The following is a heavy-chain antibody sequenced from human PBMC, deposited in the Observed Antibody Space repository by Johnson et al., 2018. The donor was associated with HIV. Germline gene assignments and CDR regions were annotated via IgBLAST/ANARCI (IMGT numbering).Heavy chain of an antibody. J-gene: IGHJ3*02. CDR3: ATVGRTTATAQGAFHM. CDR2: ISYDGNHK. D-gene: IGHD1-1*01. CDR1: GFTFSNYA. V-gene: IGHV3-30*04. Sequence: QVQLVESGGGVVQPGRSLRLSCVGSGFTFSNYALHCVRQAPGKGLEWVALISYDGNHKNYADSVKGRFTISRDNSKNTLFLQMNSRRPEDTAVYYCATVGRTTATAQGAFHMWGQGTLVTVSS.